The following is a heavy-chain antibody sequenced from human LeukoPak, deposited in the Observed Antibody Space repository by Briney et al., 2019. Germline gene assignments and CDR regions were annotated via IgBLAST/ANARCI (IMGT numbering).Heavy chain of an antibody. J-gene: IGHJ3*02. CDR3: ASRRSLGLLRYFDWPHYDAFDI. CDR1: GFTFSDYY. Sequence: GGSLRLSCAASGFTFSDYYMSWIRQAPGKGLEWVSYISSSGSTIYYADSVKGRFTISRDNAKNSLYLQMNSLRAEDTAVYYCASRRSLGLLRYFDWPHYDAFDIWGQGTMVTVSS. V-gene: IGHV3-11*01. D-gene: IGHD3-9*01. CDR2: ISSSGSTI.